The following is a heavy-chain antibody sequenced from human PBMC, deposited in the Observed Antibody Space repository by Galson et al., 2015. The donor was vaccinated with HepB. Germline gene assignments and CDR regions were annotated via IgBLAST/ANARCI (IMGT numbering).Heavy chain of an antibody. Sequence: SVKVSCKASGYTFTGYYMHWVRQAPGQGLEWMGWINPNSGGTNYAQKFQGRVTMTRDTSISTAYMELSRLRSDDTAVYYCARARLVRFLPNYWGQGTLVTVSS. CDR1: GYTFTGYY. V-gene: IGHV1-2*02. CDR2: INPNSGGT. D-gene: IGHD3-3*01. CDR3: ARARLVRFLPNY. J-gene: IGHJ4*02.